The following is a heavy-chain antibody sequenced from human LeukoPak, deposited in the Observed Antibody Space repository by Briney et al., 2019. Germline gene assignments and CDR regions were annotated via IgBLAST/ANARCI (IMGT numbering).Heavy chain of an antibody. D-gene: IGHD5-18*01. CDR2: ISYDGNNK. J-gene: IGHJ4*02. CDR3: ARDRIREGLDY. V-gene: IGHV3-30*03. CDR1: GFSLSSYG. Sequence: GSLRLSCAVSGFSLSSYGMHWVRQAPGKGLEWVAFISYDGNNKYHADSVKGRLSISRDTSKNILYLQMNSLRTEDTAVYYCARDRIREGLDYWGQGTLVTVSS.